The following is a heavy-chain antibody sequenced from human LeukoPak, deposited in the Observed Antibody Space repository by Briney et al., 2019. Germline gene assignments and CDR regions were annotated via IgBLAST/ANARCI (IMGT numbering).Heavy chain of an antibody. V-gene: IGHV5-51*01. J-gene: IGHJ4*02. D-gene: IGHD5-18*01. CDR3: ARRGADTFIIDS. Sequence: GESLKISCKGSGYSFTNYWIGWVRQMPGKGLEWMGIIYPGDPDTRYSPSFQGQVTISADKSISTAYLQWSGLTTSDTAMYYCARRGADTFIIDSWGQGTLVTVSS. CDR2: IYPGDPDT. CDR1: GYSFTNYW.